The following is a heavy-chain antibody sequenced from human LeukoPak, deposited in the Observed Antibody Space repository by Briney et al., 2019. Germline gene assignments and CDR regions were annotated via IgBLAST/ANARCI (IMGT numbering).Heavy chain of an antibody. CDR3: ARREGSSWSHYFDY. CDR1: GGSINSYY. V-gene: IGHV4-59*01. Sequence: SETLSLTCTVSGGSINSYYWSWIRQPPGKGLEWIGYIYYRGSTNYNPSLKSRVTISVDTSKNHFSLKLSSVTAADTAVYYCARREGSSWSHYFDYWGQGTLVTVSS. CDR2: IYYRGST. J-gene: IGHJ4*02. D-gene: IGHD6-13*01.